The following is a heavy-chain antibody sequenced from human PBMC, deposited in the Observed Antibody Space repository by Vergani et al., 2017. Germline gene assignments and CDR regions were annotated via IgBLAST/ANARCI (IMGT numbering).Heavy chain of an antibody. Sequence: QVHLVQSAAEVKKPGASVRVSCKASGYTFTNYFLHWVRQAPGQGLEWMAIFDPNGGGTNYAPKFQGRLTLTRDTSTTTVYMSLRSRTSEDTALYYCVRSNYGYDFWGQGTLVSVSS. CDR1: GYTFTNYF. J-gene: IGHJ4*02. CDR2: FDPNGGGT. D-gene: IGHD3-16*01. V-gene: IGHV1-46*01. CDR3: VRSNYGYDF.